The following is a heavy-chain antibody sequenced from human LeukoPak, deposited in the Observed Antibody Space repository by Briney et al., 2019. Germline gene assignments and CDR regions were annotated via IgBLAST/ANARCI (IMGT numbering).Heavy chain of an antibody. J-gene: IGHJ2*01. Sequence: SETLSLTCTVSSGSINSDSHYWGWIRQPPGKGLEWIGSVYYKGTTQYNPSLKSRATMSVDTSNNRFSLSLTSATAADTGMYYCARHNANYYEPNWYFDLWGRGTLVTVSS. V-gene: IGHV4-39*07. CDR2: VYYKGTT. CDR3: ARHNANYYEPNWYFDL. D-gene: IGHD3-22*01. CDR1: SGSINSDSHY.